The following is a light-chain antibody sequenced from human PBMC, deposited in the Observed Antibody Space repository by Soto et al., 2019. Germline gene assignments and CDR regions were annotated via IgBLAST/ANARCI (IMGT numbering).Light chain of an antibody. Sequence: QSALTQPASVSGSPGQSITISCTGTSSDVGGYNYVSWYQQHPGEAPKLMIYDVSNRPSGVSNRFSGSKSGNTASLTISGLQAEDEADYYCSSYTRSSTVVFGGGTQVTVL. J-gene: IGLJ2*01. CDR1: SSDVGGYNY. V-gene: IGLV2-14*01. CDR3: SSYTRSSTVV. CDR2: DVS.